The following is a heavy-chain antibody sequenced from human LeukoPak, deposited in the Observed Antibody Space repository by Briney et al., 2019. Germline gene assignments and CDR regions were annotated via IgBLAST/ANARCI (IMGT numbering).Heavy chain of an antibody. CDR2: MKCDGTYT. J-gene: IGHJ4*02. CDR3: ARTDNLDY. D-gene: IGHD5-24*01. Sequence: GGSLRLSCVGSGFTFSTYWMHWVRQVPGKGLVWVSSMKCDGTYTKYADSVKGRFTISRDNTKSTLYLQMNSLRAEDTAVYYCARTDNLDYWGQGTLVTVSS. CDR1: GFTFSTYW. V-gene: IGHV3-74*01.